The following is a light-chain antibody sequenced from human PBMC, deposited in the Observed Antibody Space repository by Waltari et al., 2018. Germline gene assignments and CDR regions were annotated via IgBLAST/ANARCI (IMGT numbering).Light chain of an antibody. J-gene: IGKJ2*01. Sequence: DIVMTQSPDSLAVSLGERATINCTSSQSVLYSSNNKNYLAWYQQKPGQPPKLLIYWASTREAGVPDRVSDSGSGKDFTLTISSLQAEDVAIYYCQQYYSSPYTFGQGTKLEIK. CDR3: QQYYSSPYT. CDR2: WAS. CDR1: QSVLYSSNNKNY. V-gene: IGKV4-1*01.